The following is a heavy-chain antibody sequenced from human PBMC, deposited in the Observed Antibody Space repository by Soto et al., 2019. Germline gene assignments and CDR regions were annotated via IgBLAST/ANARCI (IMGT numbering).Heavy chain of an antibody. Sequence: PGESLKISCKGSGYSFTSYWISWVRQMPWKGLEWMGRIDPSDSYTNYSPSFQGHVTISADKSISTAYLQWSSLKASDTAMYYCARRRYDFWSGYYYYGMDVWGQGTTVTVYS. CDR3: ARRRYDFWSGYYYYGMDV. CDR2: IDPSDSYT. J-gene: IGHJ6*02. CDR1: GYSFTSYW. D-gene: IGHD3-3*01. V-gene: IGHV5-10-1*01.